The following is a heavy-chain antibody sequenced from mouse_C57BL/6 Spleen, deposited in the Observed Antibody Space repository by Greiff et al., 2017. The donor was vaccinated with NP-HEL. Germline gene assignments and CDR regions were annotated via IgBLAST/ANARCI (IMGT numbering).Heavy chain of an antibody. D-gene: IGHD5-5*01. J-gene: IGHJ2*01. Sequence: QVQLQQPGAELVKPGASVKLSCKASGYTFTSYWMQWVKQRPGQGLEWIGEIDPSDSYTNYNQKFKGKATLTVDTSSSTAYMQLSSLTSEDSAVYYCATGTTYGYWGKGTTLTVSS. CDR1: GYTFTSYW. CDR2: IDPSDSYT. V-gene: IGHV1-50*01. CDR3: ATGTTYGY.